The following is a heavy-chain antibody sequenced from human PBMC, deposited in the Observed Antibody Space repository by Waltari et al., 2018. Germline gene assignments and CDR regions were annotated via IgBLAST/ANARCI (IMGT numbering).Heavy chain of an antibody. CDR1: GGSISSGSYY. D-gene: IGHD1-26*01. V-gene: IGHV4-61*02. J-gene: IGHJ3*02. CDR3: ARGGIVGAQDAFDI. CDR2: IYTSGST. Sequence: QVQLQESGPGLVKPSQTLSLTCTVSGGSISSGSYYWSWIRQPAGKGLEWLGRIYTSGSTNYNPYLKSRVTISVDTSKNQFSLKLSAVTAADTAVYYCARGGIVGAQDAFDIWGQGTMVTVSS.